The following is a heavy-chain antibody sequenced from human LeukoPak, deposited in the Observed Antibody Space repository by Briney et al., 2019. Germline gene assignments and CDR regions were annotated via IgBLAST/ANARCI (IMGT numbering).Heavy chain of an antibody. V-gene: IGHV5-51*01. D-gene: IGHD2-2*01. CDR1: GSSFTSYW. Sequence: GESLQISCKGSGSSFTSYWIGWGRQVPGKGLEWMGIIYPGDSDTRYSPSCQGQVTISADHSISTAYLQWSSLKASDTAMYYCAREGPATTIDAFDIWGQGTMVTVSS. CDR3: AREGPATTIDAFDI. J-gene: IGHJ3*02. CDR2: IYPGDSDT.